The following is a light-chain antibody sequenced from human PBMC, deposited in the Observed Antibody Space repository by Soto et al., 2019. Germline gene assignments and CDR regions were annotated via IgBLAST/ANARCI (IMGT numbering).Light chain of an antibody. V-gene: IGKV1-9*01. CDR3: QHLNDYRYT. CDR1: QAISSS. Sequence: DIQLTQSPSFLSASVGDRVTITCRASQAISSSLAWYQHNPGKAPKLLIYAASTLQNGVPSSFSGSGSGTEFPLTISSLQPADFATYYCQHLNDYRYTFGQGTKVEIK. CDR2: AAS. J-gene: IGKJ2*01.